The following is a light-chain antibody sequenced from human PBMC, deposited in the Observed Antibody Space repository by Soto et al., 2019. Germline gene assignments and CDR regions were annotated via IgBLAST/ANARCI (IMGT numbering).Light chain of an antibody. CDR2: EVT. CDR3: SSYTTSSTWV. CDR1: SSDVGGYNY. J-gene: IGLJ3*02. V-gene: IGLV2-14*01. Sequence: QSVLTQPASVSGSPGQSITISCTGTSSDVGGYNYVSWYQHHPGKAPKLMIYEVTNRPSGVSNRFSGSKSVNTASLTISGLQAEDEADYYCSSYTTSSTWVFGGGTKVTVL.